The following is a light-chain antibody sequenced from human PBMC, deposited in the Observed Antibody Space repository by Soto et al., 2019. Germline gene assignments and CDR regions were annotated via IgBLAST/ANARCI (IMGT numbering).Light chain of an antibody. CDR1: RTITMY. Sequence: DVRITHAPGSLSASVGSGGTITCRASRTITMYLNWYQQKSGQAAKLLINAASTLRSGVPSRFSGSGSGTDFTLTIDSLQPEDFATYYCQQRYHSQLNLGPGTEVHIK. CDR2: AAS. J-gene: IGKJ3*01. V-gene: IGKV1-39*01. CDR3: QQRYHSQLN.